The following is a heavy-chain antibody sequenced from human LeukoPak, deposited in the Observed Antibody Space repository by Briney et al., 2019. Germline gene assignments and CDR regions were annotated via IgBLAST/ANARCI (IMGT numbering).Heavy chain of an antibody. V-gene: IGHV1-2*02. CDR1: GYTFTGYY. J-gene: IGHJ5*02. CDR2: ISPNSGGT. CDR3: ARDPTTYYYDSSGYYSVGWFDP. D-gene: IGHD3-22*01. Sequence: GASVKVSCKASGYTFTGYYMHWVRQAPGQGLEWMGWISPNSGGTNYAQKFQGRVTMTRDTSISTAYMELSRLRSDDTAVYYCARDPTTYYYDSSGYYSVGWFDPWGQGTLVTVSS.